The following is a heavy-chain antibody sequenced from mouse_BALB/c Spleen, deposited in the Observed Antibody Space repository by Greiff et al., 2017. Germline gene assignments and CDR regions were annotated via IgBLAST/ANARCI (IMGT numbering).Heavy chain of an antibody. Sequence: LVKTGASVSISCKASGYSFTGYYMHWVKQSHGKSLEWIGYISCYNGATSYNQKFKGKATFTVDTSSSTAYMQFNSLTSEDSAVYYCARSDGRIFYAMDDWGQGTSVTVSS. V-gene: IGHV1S34*01. CDR2: ISCYNGAT. D-gene: IGHD2-3*01. CDR3: ARSDGRIFYAMDD. CDR1: GYSFTGYY. J-gene: IGHJ4*01.